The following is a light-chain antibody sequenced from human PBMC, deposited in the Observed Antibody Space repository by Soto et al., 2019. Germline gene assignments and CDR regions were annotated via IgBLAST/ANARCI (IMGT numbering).Light chain of an antibody. V-gene: IGLV2-14*03. J-gene: IGLJ1*01. CDR3: ISYTTISTYA. CDR2: DVS. CDR1: SSDVGSYNY. Sequence: QSVLTQPASVSGSPGQSIAISCTGTSSDVGSYNYVSWYQHHPGKAPKVMIYDVSSRPSGVSNRFSGSKSGNTASLTISGLQAEDEADYYCISYTTISTYAFGTGTKVTVL.